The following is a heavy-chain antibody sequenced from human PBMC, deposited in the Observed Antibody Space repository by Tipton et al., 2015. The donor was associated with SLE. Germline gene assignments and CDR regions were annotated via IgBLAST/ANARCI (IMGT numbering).Heavy chain of an antibody. CDR2: IHSRGST. CDR1: GVSVSSGGYY. V-gene: IGHV4-31*03. Sequence: TLSLTCTVSGVSVSSGGYYWNWIRQHPGKGLAWIGCIHSRGSTYYTPSLKRRVTMSVATSKNQFSLRLTSVTAADTAMYYCARDSAVNFWYFDLWGRGTLVTVSS. J-gene: IGHJ2*01. CDR3: ARDSAVNFWYFDL.